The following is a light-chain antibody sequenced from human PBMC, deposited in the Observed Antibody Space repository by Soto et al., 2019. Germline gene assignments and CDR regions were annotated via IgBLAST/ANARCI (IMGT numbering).Light chain of an antibody. CDR2: EVS. V-gene: IGLV2-14*01. Sequence: QSVLTQPASVSGSPGQSITISCTGTNSDVGAYNYVSWFQQHPGRAPKLIIFEVSNRPSGVSHRFSGSKSGNTASLTISGLQTEDEAYYYCLSYTVTSILVFGGGTKVTVL. J-gene: IGLJ3*02. CDR1: NSDVGAYNY. CDR3: LSYTVTSILV.